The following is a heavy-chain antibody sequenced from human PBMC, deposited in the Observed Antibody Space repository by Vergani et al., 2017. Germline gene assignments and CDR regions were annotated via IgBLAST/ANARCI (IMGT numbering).Heavy chain of an antibody. J-gene: IGHJ5*01. D-gene: IGHD3-9*01. CDR3: ARARCIETCYMSNWLDS. V-gene: IGHV3-74*03. Sequence: DVHLAESGGGFFQPGGSLRLPCSASVFSFNSYWMHWVRQVPGKGILWVSRIKSDGSFTAYADSVKGRFTISRDNAQNTLYLQMNSLRVEDTGVYYCARARCIETCYMSNWLDSWGQGTLVTVSS. CDR2: IKSDGSFT. CDR1: VFSFNSYW.